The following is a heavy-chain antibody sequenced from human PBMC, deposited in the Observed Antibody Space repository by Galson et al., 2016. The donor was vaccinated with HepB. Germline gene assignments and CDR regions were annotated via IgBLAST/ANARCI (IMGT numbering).Heavy chain of an antibody. J-gene: IGHJ6*04. CDR1: GYTFTNYG. CDR3: ARGGTMVQGIHFYFGIDV. CDR2: IGAYNGNT. V-gene: IGHV1-18*01. Sequence: SVKVSCKASGYTFTNYGINWVRQAPGQGLEWMGWIGAYNGNTNYAQNLQGRVTMTTDTSTSTAYMELRSLRSDDTALYYCARGGTMVQGIHFYFGIDVWGKGTTVTVSS. D-gene: IGHD3-10*01.